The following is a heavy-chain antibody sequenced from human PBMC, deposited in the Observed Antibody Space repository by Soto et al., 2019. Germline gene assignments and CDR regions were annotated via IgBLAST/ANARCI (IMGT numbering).Heavy chain of an antibody. CDR1: GGSISTYY. J-gene: IGHJ4*02. D-gene: IGHD6-13*01. V-gene: IGHV4-59*12. Sequence: SETLSLTCTVSGGSISTYYWSWIRQPPGKGLEWIGYIYYSGLTNYNPSLKSRVTISVDTSKNQFSLKLSSVTAADTAVYYCARGWGSSWYFPFDYWGQGTLVTVSS. CDR3: ARGWGSSWYFPFDY. CDR2: IYYSGLT.